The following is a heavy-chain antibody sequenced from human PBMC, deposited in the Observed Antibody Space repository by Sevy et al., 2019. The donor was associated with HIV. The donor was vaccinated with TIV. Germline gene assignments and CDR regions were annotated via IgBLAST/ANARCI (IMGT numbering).Heavy chain of an antibody. CDR3: ARDLVASTLTMDV. V-gene: IGHV3-48*03. CDR2: ISPSGSPI. J-gene: IGHJ6*02. CDR1: GFTFTNYV. Sequence: GGSLRLSCAASGFTFTNYVMNWVRQAPGKGLEWVSYISPSGSPIYYADSVKGRFTISRDNARNSLYLQMNSLRADATVLYYCARDLVASTLTMDVWGQGTTVTVSS.